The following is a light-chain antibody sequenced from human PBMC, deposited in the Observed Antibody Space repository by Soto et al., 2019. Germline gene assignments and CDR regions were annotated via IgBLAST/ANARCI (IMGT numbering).Light chain of an antibody. CDR1: QSVLYSSNNKNY. Sequence: DIVMTQSPDSLAVSLGERATINCKSSQSVLYSSNNKNYLAWYQQKPGQPPKLLIYWASTRESGVPDRFSGSGCGIYFTLTISSLQAEDVAVYYCQQYYSTPRTFGQGTKVEIK. CDR3: QQYYSTPRT. CDR2: WAS. J-gene: IGKJ1*01. V-gene: IGKV4-1*01.